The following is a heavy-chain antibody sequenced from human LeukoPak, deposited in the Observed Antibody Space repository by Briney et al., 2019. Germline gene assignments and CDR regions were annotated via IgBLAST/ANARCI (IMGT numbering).Heavy chain of an antibody. Sequence: ASVKVSCKASGYTFTGYYMHWVRQAPGQGLEWMGWINPNSGGTNYAQKFQGRVTMTRDTSISTAYMELSRLRSDDTAAYYCARVWSQGYCSSTSCYTSFDYWGQGTLVTVSS. CDR3: ARVWSQGYCSSTSCYTSFDY. J-gene: IGHJ4*02. D-gene: IGHD2-2*02. CDR2: INPNSGGT. CDR1: GYTFTGYY. V-gene: IGHV1-2*02.